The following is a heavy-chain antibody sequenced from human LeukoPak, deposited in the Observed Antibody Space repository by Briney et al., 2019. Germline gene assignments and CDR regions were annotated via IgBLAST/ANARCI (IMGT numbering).Heavy chain of an antibody. J-gene: IGHJ4*02. D-gene: IGHD3-22*01. V-gene: IGHV5-51*01. CDR3: ARVPDRSGYFYYFDF. CDR1: GYIFTNYW. Sequence: GESLKISCQGSGYIFTNYWIGWVRQITGKGLEWMGIIYPGDSETRYSPSFQGQVTISADKSTSTAYLQWSSLKASDTAMFYCARVPDRSGYFYYFDFWGQGTLVTVS. CDR2: IYPGDSET.